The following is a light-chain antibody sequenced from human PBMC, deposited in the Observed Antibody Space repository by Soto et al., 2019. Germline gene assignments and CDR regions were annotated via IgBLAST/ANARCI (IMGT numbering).Light chain of an antibody. CDR3: PQYNNWPPSIT. Sequence: EIVMTQSPATLPVSPGERATLSCRASQSVSSNLAWYQQTPGQATRLLXXGASTRATGIPARFHGIWSGTEFTLTSRSLQSEAFAVYYCPQYNNWPPSITFGQGTRLEIK. CDR2: GAS. J-gene: IGKJ5*01. CDR1: QSVSSN. V-gene: IGKV3-15*01.